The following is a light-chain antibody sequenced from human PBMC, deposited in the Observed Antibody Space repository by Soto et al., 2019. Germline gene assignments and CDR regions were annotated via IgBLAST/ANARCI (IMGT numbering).Light chain of an antibody. CDR1: RSVFSDCKNRNH. CDR3: HQFFRSPIT. Sequence: DIVLPQSPDSLAVSLGERATINFKSNRSVFSDCKNRNHLSWYQQKPGQPPKLLIYWATTRESGAPDRFSGSGSGTDFTLTVSGLQAEDVAIYYCHQFFRSPITFGGGTKVDVK. CDR2: WAT. V-gene: IGKV4-1*01. J-gene: IGKJ4*01.